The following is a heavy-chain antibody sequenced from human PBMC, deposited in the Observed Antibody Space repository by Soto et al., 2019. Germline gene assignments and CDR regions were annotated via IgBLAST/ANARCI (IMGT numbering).Heavy chain of an antibody. D-gene: IGHD1-26*01. V-gene: IGHV3-30*18. Sequence: GGSLRLSCAASGFTFSSYGMHWVRQAPGKGLEWVAVISYDGSNKYYADSVKGRFTISRDNSKNTLYLQMNSLRAEDTAVYYCAKDPSSGSYSYYYGMDVWGQGTTVTVSS. CDR1: GFTFSSYG. CDR3: AKDPSSGSYSYYYGMDV. J-gene: IGHJ6*02. CDR2: ISYDGSNK.